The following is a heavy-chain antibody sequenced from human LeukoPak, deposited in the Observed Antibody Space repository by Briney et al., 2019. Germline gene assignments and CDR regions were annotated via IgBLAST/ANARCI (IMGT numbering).Heavy chain of an antibody. D-gene: IGHD5-18*01. CDR3: ARRIQLEDPYFDY. V-gene: IGHV4-39*01. J-gene: IGHJ4*02. CDR2: IYYSGST. CDR1: GGSISSSSYY. Sequence: PSETLSLTCTVSGGSISSSSYYWGWIRQPPGKGLEWIGSIYYSGSTYYNPSLKSRVTISVDTSKNQFSLKLSSVTAADTAVNYCARRIQLEDPYFDYWGQGTLVTVSS.